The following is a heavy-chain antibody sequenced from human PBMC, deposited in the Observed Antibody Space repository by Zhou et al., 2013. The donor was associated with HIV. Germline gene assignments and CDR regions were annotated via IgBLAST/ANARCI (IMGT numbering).Heavy chain of an antibody. CDR3: ARDRDSSGYSYDAFDI. CDR2: IIPIFGTT. V-gene: IGHV1-69*12. D-gene: IGHD3-22*01. Sequence: QVHLVQSGAEVKKPGSSVKVSCKASGGTFSTYAISWVRQAPGQGLEWMGGIIPIFGTTNYAQKFQGRVTITADESTSTASMELSSLTSEDTAVYYCARDRDSSGYSYDAFDIWGQGTMVTVSS. CDR1: GGTFSTYA. J-gene: IGHJ3*02.